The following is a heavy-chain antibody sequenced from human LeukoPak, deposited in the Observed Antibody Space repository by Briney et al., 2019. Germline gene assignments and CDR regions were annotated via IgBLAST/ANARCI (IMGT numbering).Heavy chain of an antibody. CDR3: ASSVVITHYYFDY. V-gene: IGHV3-30*07. CDR2: ISYDGSNK. D-gene: IGHD3-22*01. J-gene: IGHJ4*02. Sequence: PGGSLRLSCAASGFTFSSYSMHWVRQAPGKGLEWVAIISYDGSNKYYADSVTGRFTISRDNSRNTLYLQMNSLRAEDTAVYYCASSVVITHYYFDYCGQGTLVTVSS. CDR1: GFTFSSYS.